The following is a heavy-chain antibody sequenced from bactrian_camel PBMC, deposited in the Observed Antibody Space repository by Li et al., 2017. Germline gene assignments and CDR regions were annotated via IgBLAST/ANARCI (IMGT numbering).Heavy chain of an antibody. Sequence: HVQLVESGGGSVQAGESLRLSCVASGSTTGRYYMGWFRQTPEKEREGVAGIEGNGCKSYADSVKGRFTIFRDSAKNILYLQMNNLRPEDTAMYYCAADIAVNTRRVLQGFAYRYWGQGTQVTVS. CDR1: GSTTGRYY. CDR2: IEGNGCKS. D-gene: IGHD3*01. V-gene: IGHV3-2*01. CDR3: AADIAVNTRRVLQGFAYRY. J-gene: IGHJ4*01.